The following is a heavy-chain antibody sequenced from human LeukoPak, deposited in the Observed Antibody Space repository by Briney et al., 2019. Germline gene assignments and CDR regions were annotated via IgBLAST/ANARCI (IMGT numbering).Heavy chain of an antibody. Sequence: GGTLRLSCAASGFTFSSYGMSWVRQAPGKGLEWVSAISGSGGSTYYADSVKGRFTISRDNSKNTLYLQMNSLRAEDTAVYYCAKLYYSGGFDIWGQGTMVTVSS. CDR3: AKLYYSGGFDI. V-gene: IGHV3-23*01. CDR2: ISGSGGST. CDR1: GFTFSSYG. J-gene: IGHJ3*02. D-gene: IGHD2-21*01.